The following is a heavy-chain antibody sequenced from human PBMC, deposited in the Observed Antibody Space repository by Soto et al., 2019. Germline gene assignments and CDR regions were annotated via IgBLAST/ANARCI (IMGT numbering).Heavy chain of an antibody. J-gene: IGHJ4*02. Sequence: GGSLRLSCAASGFTFSSYGMHWVRQAPGKGLEWVAVIWYDGSNKYYADSVKGRFTISRDNSKNTLYLQMNSLRAEDTAVYYCARVGYRYAIDYWGQGTLVTVSS. D-gene: IGHD5-18*01. V-gene: IGHV3-33*01. CDR1: GFTFSSYG. CDR2: IWYDGSNK. CDR3: ARVGYRYAIDY.